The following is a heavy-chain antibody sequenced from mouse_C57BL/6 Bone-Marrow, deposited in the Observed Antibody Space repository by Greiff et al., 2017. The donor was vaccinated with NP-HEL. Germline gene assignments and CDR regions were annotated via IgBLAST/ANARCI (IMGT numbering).Heavy chain of an antibody. CDR3: ARYYYGSSSFDY. Sequence: QVQLQQPGAELVKPGASVKLSCKASGYTFTSYLMHWVKQRPGRGLEWIGRIDTNSGGTKYNEKFKSKATLTVDKPSSTAYMQLNSLTSEDPAAYYCARYYYGSSSFDYWCQGTTLTVSS. CDR1: GYTFTSYL. J-gene: IGHJ2*01. CDR2: IDTNSGGT. D-gene: IGHD1-1*01. V-gene: IGHV1-72*01.